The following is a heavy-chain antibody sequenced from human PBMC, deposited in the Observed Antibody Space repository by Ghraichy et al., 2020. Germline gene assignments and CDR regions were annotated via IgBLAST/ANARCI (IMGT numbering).Heavy chain of an antibody. V-gene: IGHV4-34*01. CDR1: GGSFSGYY. J-gene: IGHJ4*02. Sequence: SETLSLTCAVYGGSFSGYYWSWIRQPPGKGLEWIGEINHSGSTNYNPSLKSRVTISVDTSKNQFSLKLSSVTAADTAVYYCARRFLEWSWRGYYFDYWGQGTLVTVSS. CDR2: INHSGST. D-gene: IGHD3-3*01. CDR3: ARRFLEWSWRGYYFDY.